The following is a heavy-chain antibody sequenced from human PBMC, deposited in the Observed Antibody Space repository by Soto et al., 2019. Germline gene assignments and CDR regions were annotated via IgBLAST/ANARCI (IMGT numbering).Heavy chain of an antibody. CDR2: INAGNGNT. CDR1: GYTFTSYA. D-gene: IGHD3-16*01. Sequence: QVQLVQSGAEEKKPGASVKVSCKASGYTFTSYAMHWVRQAPGQRLEWMGWINAGNGNTKYSQKFQGRVTITRDTAASTAYMELSSLRSEDTAVYYCARYGGPSNLGYYYYGMDVWGQGTTVTVSS. V-gene: IGHV1-3*05. J-gene: IGHJ6*02. CDR3: ARYGGPSNLGYYYYGMDV.